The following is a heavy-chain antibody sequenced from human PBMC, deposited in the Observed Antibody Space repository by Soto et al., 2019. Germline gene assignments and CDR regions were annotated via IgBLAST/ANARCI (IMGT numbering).Heavy chain of an antibody. CDR3: AREDYYDSSGYDY. CDR2: IIPILGIA. V-gene: IGHV1-69*02. D-gene: IGHD3-22*01. Sequence: QVQLVQSGAEVKKPGSSVKVSCKASGGTFSSYTISWVRQAPGQGLEWMGRIIPILGIANYAQKFQGRVTITADKSTSTADMELSSLRSEDTAVYYCAREDYYDSSGYDYWGQGTLVTVSS. J-gene: IGHJ4*02. CDR1: GGTFSSYT.